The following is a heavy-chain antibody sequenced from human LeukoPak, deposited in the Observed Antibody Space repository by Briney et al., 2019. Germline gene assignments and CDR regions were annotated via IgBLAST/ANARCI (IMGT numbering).Heavy chain of an antibody. J-gene: IGHJ4*02. V-gene: IGHV3-48*03. CDR3: AREDGYSLNRPLGY. CDR2: ISSSCGTI. CDR1: GFTFSSYG. D-gene: IGHD5-24*01. Sequence: PGGSLRPSCAASGFTFSSYGMNWVRQAPGKGLEWVSYISSSCGTIYYADSVKGRFTISRDNAKNSLYLQMNSLRAEDTVVYYCAREDGYSLNRPLGYWGQGTLVTLSS.